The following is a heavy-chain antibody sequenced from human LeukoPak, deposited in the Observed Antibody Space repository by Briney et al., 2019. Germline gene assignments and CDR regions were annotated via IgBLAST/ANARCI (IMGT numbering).Heavy chain of an antibody. CDR3: ARLTYTSSWYIHY. Sequence: SETLSLTCAVYGGSFSGYYWSWIRQPPGKGLEWIGEINHSGSTNYNPSLKSRVTISLDTSKNQLSLNLNSVTAADTAVYYCARLTYTSSWYIHYWGQGTLVTVSS. D-gene: IGHD6-13*01. CDR1: GGSFSGYY. J-gene: IGHJ4*02. CDR2: INHSGST. V-gene: IGHV4-34*01.